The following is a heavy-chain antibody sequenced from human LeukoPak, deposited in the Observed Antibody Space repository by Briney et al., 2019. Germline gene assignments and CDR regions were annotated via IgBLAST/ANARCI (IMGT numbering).Heavy chain of an antibody. CDR1: GGSFSGYY. CDR3: ATHYDFWSGHDAFDI. J-gene: IGHJ3*02. Sequence: NPSETLSLTCAVYGGSFSGYYWSWIRQPPGKGLEWIGEINHSGSTNYNPSLKSRVTISVDTSKNQFSLKLSSVTAADTAVYYCATHYDFWSGHDAFDIWGQGTMVTVSS. D-gene: IGHD3-3*01. V-gene: IGHV4-34*01. CDR2: INHSGST.